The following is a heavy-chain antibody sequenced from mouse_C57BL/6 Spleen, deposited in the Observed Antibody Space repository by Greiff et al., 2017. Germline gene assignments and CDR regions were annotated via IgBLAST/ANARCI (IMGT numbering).Heavy chain of an antibody. Sequence: QVQLQQPGAELVMPGASVKLSCKASGYTFTSYWMHWVKQRPGQGLEWIGEIDPSDSYTNYNQKFKGKSTLTVDKSSSTAYMQLSSLTSEDSAVYCCARDDYDSAYWGQGTLVTVSA. D-gene: IGHD2-4*01. CDR1: GYTFTSYW. V-gene: IGHV1-69*01. CDR2: IDPSDSYT. CDR3: ARDDYDSAY. J-gene: IGHJ3*01.